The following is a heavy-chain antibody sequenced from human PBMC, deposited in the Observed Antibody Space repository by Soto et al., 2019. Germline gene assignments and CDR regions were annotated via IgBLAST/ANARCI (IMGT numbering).Heavy chain of an antibody. CDR3: ARGRSYQLLLWGAMRY. V-gene: IGHV3-33*01. CDR2: IWYDGSNK. D-gene: IGHD2-2*01. Sequence: GGSLRLSCAASGFTFSSYGMHWVRQAPGKGLEWVAVIWYDGSNKYYADSVKGRFTISRDNSKNTLYLQMNSLRAEDTAVYYCARGRSYQLLLWGAMRYWGQGTLVTVSS. J-gene: IGHJ4*02. CDR1: GFTFSSYG.